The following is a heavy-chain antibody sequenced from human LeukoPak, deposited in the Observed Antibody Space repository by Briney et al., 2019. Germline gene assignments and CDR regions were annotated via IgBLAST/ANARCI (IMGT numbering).Heavy chain of an antibody. CDR3: AXXXPAXSXGWYHFDH. D-gene: IGHD6-19*01. CDR1: SGSISSYY. Sequence: SETLSLTCTVSSGSISSYYCSWIRQPAGKGLEWIGRIYASGSTNYNPSLKSRVTMSVDTSKNQFSLKLTSVTAADTAMYYCAXXXPAXSXGWYHFDHWGQGTLVTVSS. V-gene: IGHV4-4*07. J-gene: IGHJ4*02. CDR2: IYASGST.